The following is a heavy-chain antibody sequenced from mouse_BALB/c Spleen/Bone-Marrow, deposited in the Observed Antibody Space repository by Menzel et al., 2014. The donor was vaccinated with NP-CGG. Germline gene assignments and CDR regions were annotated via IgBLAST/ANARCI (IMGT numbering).Heavy chain of an antibody. CDR3: HYYGYGGAMDY. CDR2: VNPNNGGT. D-gene: IGHD1-2*01. CDR1: GYSFTGYY. J-gene: IGHJ4*01. V-gene: IGHV1-26*01. Sequence: EDQLQQSGPDLVKPGASVKISRKASGYSFTGYYMHWVKQSLGKSLEWIGRVNPNNGGTSFNQKFKGKAIFTVDKSSSAAYMELRSLTSEDSAVYYCHYYGYGGAMDYWGQGTSVTVSA.